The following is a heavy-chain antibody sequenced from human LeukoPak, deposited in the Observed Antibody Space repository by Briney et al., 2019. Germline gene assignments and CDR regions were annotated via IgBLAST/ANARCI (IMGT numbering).Heavy chain of an antibody. V-gene: IGHV3-48*01. J-gene: IGHJ4*02. CDR3: ARDMIRGVVVSQY. CDR1: GFTFSSYS. Sequence: GGSLRPSCAASGFTFSSYSMNWVRQAPGKGLEWVSYISSSSSTIYYADSVKGRFTISRDNFRNTLYLQMNSLRAEDTAVYYCARDMIRGVVVSQYWGQGTLVSVSS. D-gene: IGHD3-10*01. CDR2: ISSSSSTI.